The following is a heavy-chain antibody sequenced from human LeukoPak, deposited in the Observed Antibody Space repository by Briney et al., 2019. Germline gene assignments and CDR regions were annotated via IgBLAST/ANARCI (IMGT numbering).Heavy chain of an antibody. Sequence: GGSLRLSCAASGFTFSSYGMSWVRQAPGKGLEWVSAISGSGDSTYSADSVKGRFTISRDNSKNTLYLQMNSLSAEDTAVYYCAKDAQYHYDRSGYSNYWGQGTLVTVSS. CDR1: GFTFSSYG. CDR2: ISGSGDST. D-gene: IGHD3-22*01. J-gene: IGHJ4*02. CDR3: AKDAQYHYDRSGYSNY. V-gene: IGHV3-23*01.